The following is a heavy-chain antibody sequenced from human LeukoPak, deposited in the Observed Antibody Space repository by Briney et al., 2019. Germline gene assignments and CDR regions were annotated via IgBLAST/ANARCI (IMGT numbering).Heavy chain of an antibody. CDR1: GGSIRSYY. V-gene: IGHV4-59*01. D-gene: IGHD3-16*01. CDR2: IYYSGST. Sequence: SETRSLPRTVSGGSIRSYYWSWLRQPPGRGLEWMGYIYYSGSTNYNPSLKSRVTRSVDTSKNQFSLQLSSVPAADTAVYYCARGLRLPFYYYYYMHVWGKGTTVTISS. CDR3: ARGLRLPFYYYYYMHV. J-gene: IGHJ6*03.